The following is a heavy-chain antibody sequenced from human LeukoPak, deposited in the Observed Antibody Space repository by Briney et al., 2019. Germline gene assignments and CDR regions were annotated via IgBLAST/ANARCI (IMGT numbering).Heavy chain of an antibody. Sequence: GASVKVSCKASGYTFTGYYMHWVRQAAGQGLEWMGRINPNSGGTNYAQKFQGRVTMTRDTSISTAYMELSRLRSDDTAVYYCATGVTMVRGVIFWGQGTLVTVSS. CDR2: INPNSGGT. CDR3: ATGVTMVRGVIF. D-gene: IGHD3-10*01. CDR1: GYTFTGYY. J-gene: IGHJ4*02. V-gene: IGHV1-2*06.